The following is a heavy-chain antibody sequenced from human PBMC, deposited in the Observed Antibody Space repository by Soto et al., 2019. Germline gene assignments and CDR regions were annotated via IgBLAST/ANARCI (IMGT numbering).Heavy chain of an antibody. CDR1: GVTFTSYA. J-gene: IGHJ4*02. CDR3: ARDRLRLGELSLIGYFHY. D-gene: IGHD3-16*02. Sequence: GGSLRLSCEASGVTFTSYAMHWVRQAPGKGLEWVAVISYDGINEYYADSVKGRFTISRDNSKNTLFLQMSSLRVEDTAVYYCARDRLRLGELSLIGYFHYCGQGPLVTVSS. CDR2: ISYDGINE. V-gene: IGHV3-30*15.